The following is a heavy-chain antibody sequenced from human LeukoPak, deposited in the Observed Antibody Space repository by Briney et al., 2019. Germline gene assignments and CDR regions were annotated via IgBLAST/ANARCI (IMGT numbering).Heavy chain of an antibody. CDR2: ISTSGSTI. V-gene: IGHV3-11*01. Sequence: GGPLRLSCAASGFTFSDYYMSWIRQAPGKGLEWISYISTSGSTIYYADSVKGRFTISRDNAKNSLYLQMNSLRAEDTAVYYCARDGDGYNYKLDYWGQGTLVTVSS. CDR1: GFTFSDYY. J-gene: IGHJ4*02. CDR3: ARDGDGYNYKLDY. D-gene: IGHD5-24*01.